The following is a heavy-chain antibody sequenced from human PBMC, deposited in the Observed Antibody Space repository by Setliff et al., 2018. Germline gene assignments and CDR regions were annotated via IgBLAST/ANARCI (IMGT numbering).Heavy chain of an antibody. Sequence: GGSLRLSCAASGFTFSTAWMNWVRQAPGKGLEWVSGVTQGGSELHADSVKGRFDISRDSSKNTVYLQMNSLTAEDTAMYYCATLSKDLNYWGQGTLVTVSS. V-gene: IGHV3-53*01. CDR2: VTQGGSE. D-gene: IGHD3-3*01. J-gene: IGHJ4*02. CDR1: GFTFSTAW. CDR3: ATLSKDLNY.